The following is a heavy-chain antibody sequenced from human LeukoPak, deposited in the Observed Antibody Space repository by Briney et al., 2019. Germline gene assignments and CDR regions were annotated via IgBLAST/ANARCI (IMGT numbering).Heavy chain of an antibody. Sequence: GGSLRLSCAASGFTFSSYEMNWVRQAPGKGLEWVSYISSSGSTIYYADSVKGRFTISRDNAKNSLYLQMNSLRAEDTAVYYCARESGSGSYYYYMDVWGKGTTVTVSS. CDR1: GFTFSSYE. V-gene: IGHV3-48*03. CDR3: ARESGSGSYYYYMDV. CDR2: ISSSGSTI. J-gene: IGHJ6*03. D-gene: IGHD1-26*01.